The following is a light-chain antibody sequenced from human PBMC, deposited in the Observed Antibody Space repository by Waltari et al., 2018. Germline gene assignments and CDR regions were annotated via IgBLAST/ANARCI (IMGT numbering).Light chain of an antibody. CDR2: LAS. J-gene: IGKJ3*01. Sequence: DIVMTQSPLSLPVTPGEPASISCRSSQSLLHSNGYNYLGWYLQKPGLSPQLLIYLASKRSPGVPDRFSRSRSGTDFTLKIRRVKAEYIGLYYFMQTLQTPFTCGPGTKVEI. CDR3: MQTLQTPFT. CDR1: QSLLHSNGYNY. V-gene: IGKV2-28*01.